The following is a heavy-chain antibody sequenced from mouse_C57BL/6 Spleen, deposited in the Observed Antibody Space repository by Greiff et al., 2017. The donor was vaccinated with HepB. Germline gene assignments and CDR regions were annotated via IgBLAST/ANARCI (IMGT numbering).Heavy chain of an antibody. CDR3: ARESSYWYFDV. D-gene: IGHD1-1*01. CDR1: GYSITSGYY. J-gene: IGHJ1*03. V-gene: IGHV3-6*01. Sequence: DVHLVESGPGLVKPSQSLSLTCSVTGYSITSGYYWNWIRQFPGNKLEWMGYISYDGSNNYNPSLKNRISITRDTSKNQFFLKLNSVTTEDTATYYCARESSYWYFDVWGTGTTVTVSS. CDR2: ISYDGSN.